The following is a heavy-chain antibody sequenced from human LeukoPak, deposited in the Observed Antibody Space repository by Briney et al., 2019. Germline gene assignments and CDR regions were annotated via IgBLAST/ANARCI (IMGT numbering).Heavy chain of an antibody. V-gene: IGHV4-39*07. Sequence: SETLSLTCTVSGGSISSSSYYWGWIRQPPGKGLESIGSIYYSGSTYYNPSLKSRVTISVDSSKNQFSLKLSSVTAADTAVYYCARDQGYTSSWYHFDYWGQGTLVTVSS. CDR3: ARDQGYTSSWYHFDY. CDR1: GGSISSSSYY. J-gene: IGHJ4*02. CDR2: IYYSGST. D-gene: IGHD6-13*01.